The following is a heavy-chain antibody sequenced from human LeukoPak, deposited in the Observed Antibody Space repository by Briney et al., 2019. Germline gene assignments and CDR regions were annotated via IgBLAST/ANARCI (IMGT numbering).Heavy chain of an antibody. D-gene: IGHD2-8*01. CDR3: VRDNGAY. J-gene: IGHJ4*02. CDR1: GYTFTAGYY. CDR2: INSYSGGT. Sequence: SVKVSCTASGYTFTAGYYIHWVRQAPGQGLEWMGRINSYSGGTNYALKFQGRVTMTRDTSMSTAYMDPSSLTSDDTAVYFCVRDNGAYWGQGTLVTVSS. V-gene: IGHV1-2*06.